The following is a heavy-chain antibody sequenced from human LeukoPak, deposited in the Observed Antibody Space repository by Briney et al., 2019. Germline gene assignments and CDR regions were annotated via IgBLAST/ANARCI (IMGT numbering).Heavy chain of an antibody. CDR1: GFTFSSYW. D-gene: IGHD4-17*01. CDR2: INTDGSST. J-gene: IGHJ4*02. CDR3: ARVLRSHGDLFDY. Sequence: GGSLRLSCAASGFTFSSYWMHWVRQAPVKGLVWVSRINTDGSSTSYADSVKGRFTNSRDNAKNTLYLQMNSLRAEDTAVYYCARVLRSHGDLFDYWGQGTLVTVSS. V-gene: IGHV3-74*01.